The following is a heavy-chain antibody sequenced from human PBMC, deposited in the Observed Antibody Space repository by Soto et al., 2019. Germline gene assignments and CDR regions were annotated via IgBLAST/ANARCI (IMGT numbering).Heavy chain of an antibody. CDR1: GIPVSSNY. CDR3: ARDGPYYYASRMDV. J-gene: IGHJ6*02. CDR2: LHSGGDT. Sequence: EVQLVGSGGALVKRGGSRGLPCLASGIPVSSNYLTWVRRVPGKGLGWVSVLHSGGDTYYANSVKGRFTISRHDSTNTLFLQMNSLTAEDTAVYYCARDGPYYYASRMDVWGQGTTVTVSS. V-gene: IGHV3-53*04. D-gene: IGHD3-10*01.